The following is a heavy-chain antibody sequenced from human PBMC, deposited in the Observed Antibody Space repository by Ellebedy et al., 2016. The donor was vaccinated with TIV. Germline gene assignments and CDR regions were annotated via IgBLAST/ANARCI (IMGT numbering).Heavy chain of an antibody. J-gene: IGHJ6*03. Sequence: SETLSLXCAVYGGSFSGYYWSWIRQPPGKGLEWIGEINHSGSTNYNPSLKSRVTISVDTSKNQFSLKLSSVTAADTAVYYCASTYYDFWSGYFSSMDYYYYMDVWGKGTTVTVSS. CDR3: ASTYYDFWSGYFSSMDYYYYMDV. CDR1: GGSFSGYY. CDR2: INHSGST. D-gene: IGHD3-3*01. V-gene: IGHV4-34*01.